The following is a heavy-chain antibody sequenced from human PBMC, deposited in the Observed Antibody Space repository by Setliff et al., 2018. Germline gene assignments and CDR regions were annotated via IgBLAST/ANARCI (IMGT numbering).Heavy chain of an antibody. CDR1: GFTISYYA. CDR3: ARSDGGSSGLDY. Sequence: PGGSLRLSCAASGFTISYYAIHWVRQAPGKGLEWVAVSRYAENYQYYADSVKGRFTISRDNSENTLYLQMNSLRPDDTAVYHRARSDGGSSGLDYWGQGTLVTVSS. V-gene: IGHV3-30-3*01. D-gene: IGHD2-15*01. J-gene: IGHJ4*02. CDR2: SRYAENYQ.